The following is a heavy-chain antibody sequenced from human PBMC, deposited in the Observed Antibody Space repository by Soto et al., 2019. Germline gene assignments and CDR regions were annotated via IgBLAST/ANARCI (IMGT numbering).Heavy chain of an antibody. Sequence: QVQLVESGGGVVQPGRSLRLSCAASGFTFSSYAMHWVRQAPGKGLEWVAVISYDGSNKYYADSVKGRFTISRDKSKNTLYLKMNRLRAEDTAVYYCARDCRAIVGATKGAFDIWGQGTMVTVSS. V-gene: IGHV3-30-3*01. D-gene: IGHD1-26*01. CDR2: ISYDGSNK. J-gene: IGHJ3*02. CDR3: ARDCRAIVGATKGAFDI. CDR1: GFTFSSYA.